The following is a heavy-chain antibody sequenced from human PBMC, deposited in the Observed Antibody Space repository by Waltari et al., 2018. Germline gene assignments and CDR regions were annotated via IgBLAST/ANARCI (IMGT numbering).Heavy chain of an antibody. D-gene: IGHD6-19*01. Sequence: QVQLQESGPGLVKPSQTLSLTCTVSGGSISSGSYYWSWIRQPAGKGLEWIGEIYHSGSTNYNPSLKSRVTISVDKSKNQYSLKLSSVTAADTAVYYCAKTSSGWSDYWGQGTLVTVSS. CDR3: AKTSSGWSDY. CDR1: GGSISSGSYY. V-gene: IGHV4-61*02. J-gene: IGHJ4*02. CDR2: IYHSGST.